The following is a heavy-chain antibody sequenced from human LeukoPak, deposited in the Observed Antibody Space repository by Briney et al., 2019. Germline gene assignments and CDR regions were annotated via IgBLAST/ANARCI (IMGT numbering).Heavy chain of an antibody. D-gene: IGHD2-15*01. J-gene: IGHJ4*02. V-gene: IGHV4-59*12. CDR2: IHYSGST. Sequence: SETLSLTCTVSGGSISSYYWSWIRQPPGKGLEWIGYIHYSGSTNYNPSLKSRVTISVDTSKNQFSLKLSSVTAADTAVYYCAKFGGMCDSMVVAATRRFDYWGQGTLVTVSS. CDR3: AKFGGMCDSMVVAATRRFDY. CDR1: GGSISSYY.